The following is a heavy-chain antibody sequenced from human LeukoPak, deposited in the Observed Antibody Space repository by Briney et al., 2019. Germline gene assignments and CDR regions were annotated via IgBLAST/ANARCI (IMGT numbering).Heavy chain of an antibody. CDR1: GGSIRITSYH. V-gene: IGHV4-39*01. D-gene: IGHD5-12*01. Sequence: PSETLSLTCTVSGGSIRITSYHWGWIRQPSGKGLERIGSIYYSGSTYYNPSLKSRVTKSVDTSKNQFSLKLNSVTAADTAVYYCVQMSGFRGYDYSGYYFDYWGQGTLVTASS. CDR2: IYYSGST. CDR3: VQMSGFRGYDYSGYYFDY. J-gene: IGHJ4*02.